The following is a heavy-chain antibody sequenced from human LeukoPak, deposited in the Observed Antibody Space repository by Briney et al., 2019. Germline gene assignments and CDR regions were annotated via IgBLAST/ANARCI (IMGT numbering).Heavy chain of an antibody. CDR1: GFTFSSYW. Sequence: PGGSLRLSCAASGFTFSSYWMSWVRQAPGKGPGWVANIKDDGSEKYYLDSVKGRFTISRDNAKNSLYLQMNSLRAEDTAVYSCARIKEYGFDIWGQGTMVTVSS. V-gene: IGHV3-7*01. J-gene: IGHJ3*02. D-gene: IGHD3-10*01. CDR3: ARIKEYGFDI. CDR2: IKDDGSEK.